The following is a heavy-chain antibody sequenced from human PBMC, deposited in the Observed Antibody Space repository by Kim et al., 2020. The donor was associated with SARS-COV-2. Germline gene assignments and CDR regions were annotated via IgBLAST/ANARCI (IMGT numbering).Heavy chain of an antibody. CDR1: GGSISSYY. V-gene: IGHV4-59*08. J-gene: IGHJ6*02. CDR3: ARLHRRAATTRYYGYYGMDV. D-gene: IGHD1-1*01. Sequence: SETLSLTCTVSGGSISSYYWSWIRQPPGKGLEWIGYIYYSGSTNYNPSLKSRVTISGDTSKNQFSLKLSSVTAADTAVYYCARLHRRAATTRYYGYYGMDVWGQGTTVTVSS. CDR2: IYYSGST.